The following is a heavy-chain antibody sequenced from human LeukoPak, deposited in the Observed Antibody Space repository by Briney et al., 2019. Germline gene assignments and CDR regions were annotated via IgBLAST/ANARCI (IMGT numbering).Heavy chain of an antibody. CDR3: ARSNHDSSGRYNWFDP. CDR1: GFTFSSYG. D-gene: IGHD3-22*01. V-gene: IGHV3-30*03. J-gene: IGHJ5*02. CDR2: ISYDGSNK. Sequence: GGSLRLSCAASGFTFSSYGMHWVRQAPGKGLEWVAVISYDGSNKYYADSVKGRFTISRDNAKNSLYLQMNSLRAEDTAVYYCARSNHDSSGRYNWFDPWGQGTLVTVSS.